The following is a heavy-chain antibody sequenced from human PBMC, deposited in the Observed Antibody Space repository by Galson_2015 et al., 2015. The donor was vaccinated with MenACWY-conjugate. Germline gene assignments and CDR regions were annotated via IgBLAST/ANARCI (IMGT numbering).Heavy chain of an antibody. V-gene: IGHV3-7*03. J-gene: IGHJ4*02. CDR2: IKQDGSEK. Sequence: SLRLSCAASGFTFSNYWMSWVRQAPGKGLEWVANIKQDGSEKYYVDSVKGRLTISRDSAKDSLYLQMNSLRAEDTAMYYCASQTWTGYFDYWGQGILVTVSS. D-gene: IGHD3-10*01. CDR3: ASQTWTGYFDY. CDR1: GFTFSNYW.